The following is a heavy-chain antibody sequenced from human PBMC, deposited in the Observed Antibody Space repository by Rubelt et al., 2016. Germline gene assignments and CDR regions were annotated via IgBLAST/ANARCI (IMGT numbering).Heavy chain of an antibody. CDR3: AREDGVPDGYNSPFDY. Sequence: VQLVESGGGVVQPGRSLRLSCAASGFTVSSNYMSWVRQAPGKGLEWVSVIYSGGSTYYADSVKGRFTISRDNSKNTLDLQMNSLRAEDTAVYFCAREDGVPDGYNSPFDYWGQGTLVTVSS. V-gene: IGHV3-53*01. CDR2: IYSGGST. J-gene: IGHJ4*02. D-gene: IGHD5-24*01. CDR1: GFTVSSNY.